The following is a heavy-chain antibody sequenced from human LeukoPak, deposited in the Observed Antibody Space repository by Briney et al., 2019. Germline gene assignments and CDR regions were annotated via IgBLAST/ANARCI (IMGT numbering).Heavy chain of an antibody. J-gene: IGHJ4*02. CDR3: ARHGIRSFDY. V-gene: IGHV4-59*08. CDR1: GGSISDYY. CDR2: IYYSGST. Sequence: PSETLSLTCTVSGGSISDYYWSWIRQPPGKGLEWVGYIYYSGSTNYNPSLKSRVTMAVDASKNQFSLKLSSVTAADTAVYYCARHGIRSFDYWGQGTLVTVSS. D-gene: IGHD1-14*01.